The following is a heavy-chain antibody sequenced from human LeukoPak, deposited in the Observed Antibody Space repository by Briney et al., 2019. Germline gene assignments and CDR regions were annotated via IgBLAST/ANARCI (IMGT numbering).Heavy chain of an antibody. CDR2: IYTSGST. CDR1: GGSISDYY. D-gene: IGHD3-9*01. Sequence: SETLSLTCTVSGGSISDYYWSWIRQPAGKGLEWIGRIYTSGSTNYNPSLKSRVTISVDTSKNQFSLKLSSVTAADTAVYYCARSSYYDILTGYYPVNFDYWGQGTLVTVSS. J-gene: IGHJ4*02. V-gene: IGHV4-4*07. CDR3: ARSSYYDILTGYYPVNFDY.